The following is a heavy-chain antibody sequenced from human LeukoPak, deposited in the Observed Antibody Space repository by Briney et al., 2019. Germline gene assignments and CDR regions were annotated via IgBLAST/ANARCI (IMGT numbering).Heavy chain of an antibody. CDR2: FSGSGITT. V-gene: IGHV3-23*01. CDR3: AKGIYSSGWSYFDY. Sequence: GGSLRLSCATSGFTFSNSAMIWVRQAPGKGLEWVSTFSGSGITTYYADSVKGRFTLSRDNSKSTLYMQMNSLRAEDTAVYYCAKGIYSSGWSYFDYWGHGTLVTVSS. D-gene: IGHD6-19*01. CDR1: GFTFSNSA. J-gene: IGHJ4*01.